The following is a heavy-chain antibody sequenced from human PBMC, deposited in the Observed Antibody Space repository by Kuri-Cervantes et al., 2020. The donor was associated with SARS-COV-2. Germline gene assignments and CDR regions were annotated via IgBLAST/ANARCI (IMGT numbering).Heavy chain of an antibody. J-gene: IGHJ5*02. D-gene: IGHD4/OR15-4a*01. Sequence: SETLSLTCTVSGGSITNHHWSWIRQPPGKGLEWIGYIYYSGTTNYNPSLRNRVTISLDTSTEQFSLKLSSVTAADTAVYYCARDPNANHNNWFDPWGQGTLVTVSS. CDR1: GGSITNHH. CDR2: IYYSGTT. CDR3: ARDPNANHNNWFDP. V-gene: IGHV4-59*11.